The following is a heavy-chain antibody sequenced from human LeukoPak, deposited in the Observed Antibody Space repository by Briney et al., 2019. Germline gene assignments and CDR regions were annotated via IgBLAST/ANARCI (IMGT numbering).Heavy chain of an antibody. CDR1: GYSISSGYY. D-gene: IGHD2-2*02. Sequence: KPSETLSLTCAVSGYSISSGYYWGWIRQPPGKGLEWIGSIYHSGSTYYNPSLKSRVTISVDTSKNQFSLKLSSVTAADTAVYYCARQTAEDCSSTSCYIRNWFYPWGQRTLVTVSS. CDR2: IYHSGST. J-gene: IGHJ5*02. CDR3: ARQTAEDCSSTSCYIRNWFYP. V-gene: IGHV4-38-2*01.